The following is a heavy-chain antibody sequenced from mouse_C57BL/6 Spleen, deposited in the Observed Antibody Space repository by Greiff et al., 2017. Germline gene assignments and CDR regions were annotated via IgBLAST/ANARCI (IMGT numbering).Heavy chain of an antibody. CDR1: GFNIKDYY. V-gene: IGHV14-2*01. CDR3: APRLYGSSPYYFDY. J-gene: IGHJ2*01. D-gene: IGHD1-1*01. Sequence: VTLKVCGAELVKPGASVKLSCTASGFNIKDYYMHWVKQRTEQGLEWIGRIDPEDGETKYAPKFQGKATITADTSSNTAYLQLSSLTSEDTAVYYCAPRLYGSSPYYFDYWGQGTTLTVSS. CDR2: IDPEDGET.